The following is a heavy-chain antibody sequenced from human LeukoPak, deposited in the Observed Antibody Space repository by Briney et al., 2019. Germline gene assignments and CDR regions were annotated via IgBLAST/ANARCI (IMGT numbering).Heavy chain of an antibody. CDR2: INAGNGNT. D-gene: IGHD3-10*01. J-gene: IGHJ5*02. CDR3: ARGGVWFGELANWFDP. V-gene: IGHV1-3*01. CDR1: GYTFTSYA. Sequence: ASVKVSCKASGYTFTSYAMHWVRQAPGQRLEWMGWINAGNGNTKYSQKFQGRATITRDTSASTAYMELSSLRSEDTAVYYCARGGVWFGELANWFDPWGQGTLVTVSS.